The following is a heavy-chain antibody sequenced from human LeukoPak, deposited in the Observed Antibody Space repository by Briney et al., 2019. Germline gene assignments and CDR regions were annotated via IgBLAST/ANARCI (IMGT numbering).Heavy chain of an antibody. J-gene: IGHJ4*02. V-gene: IGHV3-30-3*01. CDR2: ISYDGSNK. Sequence: PGRSLRLSCAASGFTFSSYAMHWVRQASGKGLEWVAVISYDGSNKYYADSVKGRFTISRDNAKNSLYLQMNSLRAEDTAVYYCARDGEMATSFDYWGQGTLVTVSS. D-gene: IGHD5-24*01. CDR3: ARDGEMATSFDY. CDR1: GFTFSSYA.